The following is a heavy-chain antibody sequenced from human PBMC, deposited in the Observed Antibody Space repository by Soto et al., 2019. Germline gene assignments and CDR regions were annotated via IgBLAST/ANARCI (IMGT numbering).Heavy chain of an antibody. D-gene: IGHD4-17*01. Sequence: PGGSLRLSCSASGFTFSSYAMHWVRQAPGKGLEYVSAISSNGGSTYYADSVRGRFTISRDNSKNTLYLQMSSLRAEDTAVYYCATTDYGDFHDAFDIWGQGTMVTVSS. CDR1: GFTFSSYA. CDR2: ISSNGGST. J-gene: IGHJ3*02. V-gene: IGHV3-64D*06. CDR3: ATTDYGDFHDAFDI.